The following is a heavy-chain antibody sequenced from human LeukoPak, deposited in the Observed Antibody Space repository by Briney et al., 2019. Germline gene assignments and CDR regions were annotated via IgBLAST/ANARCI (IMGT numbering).Heavy chain of an antibody. V-gene: IGHV1-46*01. CDR1: GYTFTSYY. Sequence: ASVKVSCKASGYTFTSYYMHWVRQASGQGLEWMGIINPSGGSTSYAQKFQGRVTMTRDTSTSTVYMELSSLRSEDTAVYYCAREGIVVVPAAIRWFDPWGQGTLVTVSS. J-gene: IGHJ5*02. D-gene: IGHD2-2*02. CDR2: INPSGGST. CDR3: AREGIVVVPAAIRWFDP.